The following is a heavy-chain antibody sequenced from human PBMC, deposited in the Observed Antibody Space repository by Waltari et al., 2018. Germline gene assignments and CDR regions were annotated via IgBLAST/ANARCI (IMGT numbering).Heavy chain of an antibody. D-gene: IGHD3-10*01. J-gene: IGHJ4*02. CDR1: GGSLSIYY. CDR2: INHSGST. CDR3: ARGPNGSGDLDY. Sequence: QVQVQQWGAGLLKPSETLSLTCAVYGGSLSIYYWSWIRQSPGKGLEWIGEINHSGSTNYNPSLKSRVTISVDTPQNQWSLKLSSVTAADTAVYYCARGPNGSGDLDYWGQGTLVTVSS. V-gene: IGHV4-34*01.